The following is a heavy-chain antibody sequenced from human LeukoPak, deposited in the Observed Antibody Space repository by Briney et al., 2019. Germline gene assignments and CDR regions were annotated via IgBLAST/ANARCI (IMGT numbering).Heavy chain of an antibody. D-gene: IGHD6-19*01. CDR2: MNPNSGNT. Sequence: ASVKVSCKASGYTFTSYDINWVRQATGQGLEWMGWMNPNSGNTGYAQKFQGRVTMTRNTSISTAYMELSSLRSEDTAVYYCARAGIAVAGTRGFDPWGQGTLVTVSS. V-gene: IGHV1-8*01. CDR1: GYTFTSYD. J-gene: IGHJ5*02. CDR3: ARAGIAVAGTRGFDP.